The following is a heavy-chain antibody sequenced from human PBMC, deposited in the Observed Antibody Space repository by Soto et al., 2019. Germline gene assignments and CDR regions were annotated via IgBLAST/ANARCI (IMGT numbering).Heavy chain of an antibody. V-gene: IGHV1-18*01. J-gene: IGHJ1*01. D-gene: IGHD6-13*01. CDR3: ERGGSSWSAAYYQH. CDR1: GYTFTNYG. Sequence: ASVKVSCKASGYTFTNYGISWVRQAPGQGPEWMGWISAYNGNTNYAQTLQGRVTMTTDTSTSTAYMELRSLRSDDTAMYYCERGGSSWSAAYYQHWGQGTLVTVSP. CDR2: ISAYNGNT.